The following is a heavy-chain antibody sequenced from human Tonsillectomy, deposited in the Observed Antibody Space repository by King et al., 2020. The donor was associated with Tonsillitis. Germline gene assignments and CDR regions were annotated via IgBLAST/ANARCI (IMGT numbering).Heavy chain of an antibody. CDR1: GFTFSSYS. J-gene: IGHJ2*01. Sequence: VQLVESGGGLVKPGGSLRLSCAASGFTFSSYSMHWVRQAPGKGLEWVSSISSSSSYIYYADSVKGRFTISRDNAKNSLYLQMNSLRAEDTAVYYCARVARGDPGWYFDLWGRGTLVTVSS. V-gene: IGHV3-21*01. CDR3: ARVARGDPGWYFDL. CDR2: ISSSSSYI. D-gene: IGHD2-21*01.